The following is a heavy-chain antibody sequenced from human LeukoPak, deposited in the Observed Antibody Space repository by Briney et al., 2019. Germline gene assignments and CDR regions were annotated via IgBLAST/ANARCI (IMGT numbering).Heavy chain of an antibody. CDR1: GGSFSGYY. J-gene: IGHJ4*02. D-gene: IGHD6-13*01. CDR3: ASARGAAAGEDY. Sequence: LETLSLTCAVYGGSFSGYYWSWIRQPPGKGLEWIGEINHSGSTNYNPSLKSRVTISVDTSKNQFSLKLSSVTAADTAVYYCASARGAAAGEDYWGQGTLVTVSS. V-gene: IGHV4-34*01. CDR2: INHSGST.